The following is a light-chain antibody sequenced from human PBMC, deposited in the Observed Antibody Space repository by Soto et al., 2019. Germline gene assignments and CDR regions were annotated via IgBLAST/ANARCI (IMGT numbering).Light chain of an antibody. V-gene: IGLV2-18*02. Sequence: QAVVTQPPSVSGSPGQSVTISCTGTSSDVGSYNRVSWYQQPPGTAPKLMIFEVSNRPSGVPDRFSASKSGNTASLTISGLQAEDEADYYCSSYTSSSTLVFGGGTKLTVL. J-gene: IGLJ2*01. CDR1: SSDVGSYNR. CDR3: SSYTSSSTLV. CDR2: EVS.